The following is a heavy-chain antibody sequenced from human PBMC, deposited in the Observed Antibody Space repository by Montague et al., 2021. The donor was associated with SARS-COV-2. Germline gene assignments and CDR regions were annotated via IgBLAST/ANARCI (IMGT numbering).Heavy chain of an antibody. V-gene: IGHV4-39*07. Sequence: SETLSLTCTVSGGSISSGSYYWGWIRQPPGKGLEWIGSIYYSGSTYCNPPLKSRVTISVDTSKNQFSLKLSSVAAADTAVYYCARDQGYNWNYYYYYGMDVWGQGTTVTVSS. J-gene: IGHJ6*02. D-gene: IGHD1-20*01. CDR2: IYYSGST. CDR1: GGSISSGSYY. CDR3: ARDQGYNWNYYYYYGMDV.